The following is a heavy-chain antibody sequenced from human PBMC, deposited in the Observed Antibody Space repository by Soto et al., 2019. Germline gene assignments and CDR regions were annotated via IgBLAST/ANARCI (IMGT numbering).Heavy chain of an antibody. D-gene: IGHD2-2*01. CDR2: IIPIFGTA. CDR1: GGTFSSYA. J-gene: IGHJ4*02. Sequence: SVKVSFKASGGTFSSYAISWVRQAPGQGLEWMGGIIPIFGTANYAQKFQGRVTITADESTSTAYMELSSLRSEDTAVYYCARAVPLTYYFAYWGQGTLVTVSS. CDR3: ARAVPLTYYFAY. V-gene: IGHV1-69*13.